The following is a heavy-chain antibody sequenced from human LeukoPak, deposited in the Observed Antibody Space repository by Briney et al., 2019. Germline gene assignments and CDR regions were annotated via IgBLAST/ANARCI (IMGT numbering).Heavy chain of an antibody. CDR2: INPNSGGT. J-gene: IGHJ6*03. Sequence: GALVKVSCKASGYTFTGYYMHWVRQAPGQGLEWMGRINPNSGGTNYAQKFQGRVTMTRDTSISTAYMELSRLRSDDTAVYYCARSYGDYGNHYYYMDVWGKGTTVTVSS. CDR1: GYTFTGYY. CDR3: ARSYGDYGNHYYYMDV. V-gene: IGHV1-2*06. D-gene: IGHD4-17*01.